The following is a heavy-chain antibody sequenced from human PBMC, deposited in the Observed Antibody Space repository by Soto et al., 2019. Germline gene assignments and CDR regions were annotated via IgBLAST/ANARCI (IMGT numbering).Heavy chain of an antibody. Sequence: SETLSLTCTVSGASINSYYWSWIRLPPGKGLEWIGYIYYSGSTNYNPSLKSRVTISVDTSKNHFSLNLTSVTAADTAVYYCARSRSSSSAYYPSDYWGQGTLVTVSS. J-gene: IGHJ4*02. D-gene: IGHD3-22*01. V-gene: IGHV4-59*01. CDR2: IYYSGST. CDR1: GASINSYY. CDR3: ARSRSSSSAYYPSDY.